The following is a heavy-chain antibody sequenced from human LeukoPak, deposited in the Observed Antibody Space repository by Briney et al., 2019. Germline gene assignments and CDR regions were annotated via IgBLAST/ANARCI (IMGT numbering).Heavy chain of an antibody. CDR3: ARGFRLSAIEDWFDP. V-gene: IGHV1-2*02. D-gene: IGHD2-2*02. CDR2: INPSSGGT. CDR1: GYTFTSYY. J-gene: IGHJ5*02. Sequence: ASVKVSCKASGYTFTSYYMHWVRQAPGQGLEWMGWINPSSGGTNYAQKFQGRVTMTRDTSISTAYMELSGLRSDDTAVYYCARGFRLSAIEDWFDPWGQGTLVTVSS.